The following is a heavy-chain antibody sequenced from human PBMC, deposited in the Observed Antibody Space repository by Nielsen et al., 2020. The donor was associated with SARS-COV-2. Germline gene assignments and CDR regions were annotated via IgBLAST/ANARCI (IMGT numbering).Heavy chain of an antibody. CDR1: RGSISSGDYY. J-gene: IGHJ6*02. V-gene: IGHV4-30-4*01. CDR3: AREEYGFGLDV. CDR2: TFNSGKN. D-gene: IGHD2-2*01. Sequence: SETLSLTCTVSRGSISSGDYYWSWIRQPPGKDLEWNGYTFNSGKNYYNPSLRSRVTMSLDTYKNQFSLILTSVTAADTAVYYCAREEYGFGLDVWGQGTTVRVSS.